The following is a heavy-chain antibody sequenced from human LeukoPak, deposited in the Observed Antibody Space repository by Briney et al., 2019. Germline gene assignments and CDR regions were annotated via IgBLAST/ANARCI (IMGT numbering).Heavy chain of an antibody. CDR1: GYTFTSYG. CDR3: ARRLDYYDISGYHTLDY. D-gene: IGHD3-22*01. J-gene: IGHJ4*02. Sequence: ASVKVSCKASGYTFTSYGISWVRQAPGQGLEWMGWISAYNGNTNSAQKLQGRVTMTTDTSTSTAYMELRSLRSDDTAVYYCARRLDYYDISGYHTLDYWGQGTLVTVSS. V-gene: IGHV1-18*01. CDR2: ISAYNGNT.